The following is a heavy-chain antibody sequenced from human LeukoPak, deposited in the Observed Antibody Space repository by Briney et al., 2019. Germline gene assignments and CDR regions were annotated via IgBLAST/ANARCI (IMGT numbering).Heavy chain of an antibody. CDR3: ARMEMATAIFDY. CDR1: GYTFTSYG. D-gene: IGHD5-24*01. CDR2: INAYNGNT. V-gene: IGHV1-18*01. Sequence: ASVKVSCKASGYTFTSYGISWVRQAPGQGLEWMGWINAYNGNTNYAQNLQGRVTMTTDTSTSTAYMELRSLRSDDTAMYYCARMEMATAIFDYWGQGTLVTVSS. J-gene: IGHJ4*02.